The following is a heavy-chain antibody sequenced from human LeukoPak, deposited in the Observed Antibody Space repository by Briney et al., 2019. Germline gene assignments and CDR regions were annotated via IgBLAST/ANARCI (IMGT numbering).Heavy chain of an antibody. J-gene: IGHJ4*02. Sequence: SSETLSLTCTVSGGSISGYYWSWIRQSPEKGLESIGFIYSTGSTNYNPSLKSRVTISIDTSKNQFSLKLSSVTAADTAVYYCARTRYYYNSRSYGAPYYFDYWGQGALVTVSS. CDR2: IYSTGST. CDR3: ARTRYYYNSRSYGAPYYFDY. CDR1: GGSISGYY. V-gene: IGHV4-59*08. D-gene: IGHD3-10*01.